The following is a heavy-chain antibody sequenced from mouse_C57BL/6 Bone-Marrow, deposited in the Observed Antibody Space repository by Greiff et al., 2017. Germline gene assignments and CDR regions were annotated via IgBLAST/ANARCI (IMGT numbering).Heavy chain of an antibody. CDR2: IDPSDSYT. CDR1: GYTFTSYW. D-gene: IGHD2-3*01. V-gene: IGHV1-69*01. CDR3: ARSEDGYSPWFAY. Sequence: QVQLQQPGAELVMPGASVKLSCKASGYTFTSYWMHWVKQRPGQGLEWIGEIDPSDSYTNYNQKFKGKSTLTVDKSSSTAYMQLSSLTSEDSAVYYCARSEDGYSPWFAYWGQGTLVTVSA. J-gene: IGHJ3*01.